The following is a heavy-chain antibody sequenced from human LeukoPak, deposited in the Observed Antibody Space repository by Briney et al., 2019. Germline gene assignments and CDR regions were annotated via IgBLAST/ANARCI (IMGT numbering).Heavy chain of an antibody. V-gene: IGHV4-38-2*01. J-gene: IGHJ4*02. D-gene: IGHD5-24*01. CDR1: GYSISSGYY. Sequence: SETLSLTCAVSGYSISSGYYWGWIRQPPGKGLEWIGSIYHSGSTYYNPSLKSRVTISVDTSKNQFSLKLSSVTAADTAVYYCARVDGYNFRNDYWGQGTLVTVSS. CDR2: IYHSGST. CDR3: ARVDGYNFRNDY.